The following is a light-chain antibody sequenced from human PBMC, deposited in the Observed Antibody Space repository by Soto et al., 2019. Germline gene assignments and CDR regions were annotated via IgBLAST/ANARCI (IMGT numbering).Light chain of an antibody. CDR1: QSVSSY. J-gene: IGKJ5*01. CDR2: DAS. Sequence: DIVLTQSPATLYLSPGERATLSCRASQSVSSYLAWYQQRPGQAPRLLIYDASNRATGVPARFSGSGSGTDFTLTISSLEPEDFAVYYCQQRSSWPPTFGQGTRLEIK. CDR3: QQRSSWPPT. V-gene: IGKV3-11*01.